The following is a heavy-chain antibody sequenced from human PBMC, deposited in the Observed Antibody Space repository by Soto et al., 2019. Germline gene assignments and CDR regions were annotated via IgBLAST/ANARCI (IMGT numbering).Heavy chain of an antibody. J-gene: IGHJ3*02. V-gene: IGHV4-59*08. CDR2: IYYSGST. CDR1: GGSISSYY. Sequence: SETLSLTCTVSGGSISSYYWSWIRQPPGKGLEWIGYIYYSGSTNYNPSLKSRVTISVDASKNQFSLKLSSVTAADTAVYYCARLPDAFDIWGQGTMVTVSS. CDR3: ARLPDAFDI.